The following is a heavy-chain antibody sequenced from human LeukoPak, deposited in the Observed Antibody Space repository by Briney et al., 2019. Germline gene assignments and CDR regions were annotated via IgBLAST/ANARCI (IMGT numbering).Heavy chain of an antibody. Sequence: SGGSLRLSYAASGFTFSSYEMNWVRQAPGKGLEWVSYISSSGSTIYYADSVKGRFTISRDNATNSLYLQLNSLRAEDTAVYYCARQYYDFWSGYYTWGQGTLVTVSS. CDR3: ARQYYDFWSGYYT. CDR1: GFTFSSYE. V-gene: IGHV3-48*03. CDR2: ISSSGSTI. J-gene: IGHJ4*02. D-gene: IGHD3-3*01.